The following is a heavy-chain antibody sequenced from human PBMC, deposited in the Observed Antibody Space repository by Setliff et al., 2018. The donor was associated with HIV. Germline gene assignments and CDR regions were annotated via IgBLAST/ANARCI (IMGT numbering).Heavy chain of an antibody. CDR2: VIPIYVTS. CDR3: ARLDTTMMNFDY. CDR1: GVSFTTSG. D-gene: IGHD1-1*01. Sequence: SVKVSCKASGVSFTTSGFSWVRLAPGHGLEWMGGVIPIYVTSNYAQKFEGRLTISTDESTSTVYMELGGLTTDDSGIYYCARLDTTMMNFDYWGQGTLVTVSS. J-gene: IGHJ4*02. V-gene: IGHV1-69*05.